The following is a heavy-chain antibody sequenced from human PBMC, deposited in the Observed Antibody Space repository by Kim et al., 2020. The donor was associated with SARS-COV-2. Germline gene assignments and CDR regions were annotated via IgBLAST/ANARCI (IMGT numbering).Heavy chain of an antibody. Sequence: GGSLRLSCAASGFTFSSYAMSWVRQAPGKGLEWVSAISGSGGSTYYADSVKGRFTISRDNSKNTLYLQMNSLRAEDTAVYYCAKVLGKQWLVVTPDKFYYFDYWGQGTLVTVSS. CDR3: AKVLGKQWLVVTPDKFYYFDY. J-gene: IGHJ4*02. CDR1: GFTFSSYA. CDR2: ISGSGGST. D-gene: IGHD6-19*01. V-gene: IGHV3-23*01.